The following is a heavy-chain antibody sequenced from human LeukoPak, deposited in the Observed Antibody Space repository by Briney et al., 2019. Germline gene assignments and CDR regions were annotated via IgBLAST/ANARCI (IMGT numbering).Heavy chain of an antibody. Sequence: SETLSLTCAVYGGSFSGYYWSWIRQPPGKGLEWIGEINHSGSTNYNPSLKSGVTISVDTSKNQFSLKLSSVTAADTAVYYCARGHNTHSSGYYTYWYFDLWGRGTLVTVSS. CDR1: GGSFSGYY. J-gene: IGHJ2*01. CDR3: ARGHNTHSSGYYTYWYFDL. D-gene: IGHD3-22*01. V-gene: IGHV4-34*01. CDR2: INHSGST.